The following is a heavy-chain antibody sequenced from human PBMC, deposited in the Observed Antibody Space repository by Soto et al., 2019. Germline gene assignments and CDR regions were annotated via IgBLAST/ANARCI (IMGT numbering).Heavy chain of an antibody. J-gene: IGHJ4*02. Sequence: PGGSLRLSCGASGFTFSTVAMTWVRQAPGKGLEWVSSISDNGGNTDYADSVRGRFTLSRDNSKNTLYLQMNHLKAEDTAVYYCAKLYWNPRYFDYWGQGARVTVSS. CDR3: AKLYWNPRYFDY. V-gene: IGHV3-23*01. D-gene: IGHD1-1*01. CDR1: GFTFSTVA. CDR2: ISDNGGNT.